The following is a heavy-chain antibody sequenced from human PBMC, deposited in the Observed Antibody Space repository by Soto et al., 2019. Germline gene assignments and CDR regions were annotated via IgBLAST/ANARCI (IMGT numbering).Heavy chain of an antibody. D-gene: IGHD3-10*01. V-gene: IGHV4-59*01. Sequence: PSETLSLTCTVSGGSISSYYWSWIRQPPGKGLEWIGYIYYSGSTNYNPSLKSRVTISVDTSKNQFSLKLSSVTAADTAVYYCARRRVVGYYFDYWGKGSLVPVAS. CDR3: ARRRVVGYYFDY. CDR1: GGSISSYY. J-gene: IGHJ4*02. CDR2: IYYSGST.